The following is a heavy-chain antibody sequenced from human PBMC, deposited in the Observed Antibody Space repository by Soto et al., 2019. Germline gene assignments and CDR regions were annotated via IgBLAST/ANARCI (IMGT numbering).Heavy chain of an antibody. V-gene: IGHV3-21*01. D-gene: IGHD2-15*01. CDR1: GFTFSSYS. CDR2: LSPGTTYI. J-gene: IGHJ6*03. Sequence: GGSLRLSCAASGFTFSSYSMNWVRQAPGKGLEWVSFLSPGTTYIYYADSVKGRFSISRDNAKNSLFLQMNSLRAEDTAVYYCAREGVGGGTSRYYYYMDVWGKGTTVTVSS. CDR3: AREGVGGGTSRYYYYMDV.